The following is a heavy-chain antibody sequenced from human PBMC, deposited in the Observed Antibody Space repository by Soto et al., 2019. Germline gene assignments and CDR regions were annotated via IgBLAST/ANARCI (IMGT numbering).Heavy chain of an antibody. CDR2: ITPILGIP. D-gene: IGHD4-17*01. Sequence: SVKVSCKASGGTFSTYIISWVRQAPGQGLEWMGRITPILGIPKYAQRFQGRVTITADKSTGTAYMELSSLRSEDTAVYYCAREGGASVTIDYWGQRTLVTVSS. CDR3: AREGGASVTIDY. J-gene: IGHJ4*02. V-gene: IGHV1-69*04. CDR1: GGTFSTYI.